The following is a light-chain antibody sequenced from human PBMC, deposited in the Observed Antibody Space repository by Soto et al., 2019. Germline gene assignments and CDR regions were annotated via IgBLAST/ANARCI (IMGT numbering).Light chain of an antibody. J-gene: IGKJ2*01. V-gene: IGKV3-15*01. CDR2: GAS. Sequence: EIVMTQSPATLSVSPGERATVSCRASQTVSSYLAWYQQKPGQAPRLLIYGASTRAAGISARFSGSGSGTEFTLTISSLQPADFAVYYCQQYNKGPPYTFGQGTKLEIK. CDR3: QQYNKGPPYT. CDR1: QTVSSY.